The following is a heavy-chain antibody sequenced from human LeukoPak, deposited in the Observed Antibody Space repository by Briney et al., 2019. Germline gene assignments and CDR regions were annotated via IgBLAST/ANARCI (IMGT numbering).Heavy chain of an antibody. D-gene: IGHD4-23*01. CDR2: IIPIFGTA. Sequence: GASVKVSCKASGGTFSSYAISWVRQAPGQGLEWMGGIIPIFGTANYAQKFQGRVTITADESTSTAYMELSSLRSEDTAVYYCAVPRDYGGNGPFDYWGQGTLVTVSS. V-gene: IGHV1-69*13. CDR3: AVPRDYGGNGPFDY. J-gene: IGHJ4*02. CDR1: GGTFSSYA.